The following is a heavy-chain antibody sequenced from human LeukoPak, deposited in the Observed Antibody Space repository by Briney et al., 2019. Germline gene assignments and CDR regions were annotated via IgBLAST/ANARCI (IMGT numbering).Heavy chain of an antibody. J-gene: IGHJ4*02. Sequence: PGGSLRLSCAASGFTFSSYAMSWVRQAPGKGLEWVSAIRGSGANTYYADSVKGRFTISRDNSKNTLYLQMNSLRAEDTAVYYCAKDQPPERTRYGYGLFDYWGQGTLVTVSS. D-gene: IGHD5-18*01. CDR3: AKDQPPERTRYGYGLFDY. CDR1: GFTFSSYA. CDR2: IRGSGANT. V-gene: IGHV3-23*01.